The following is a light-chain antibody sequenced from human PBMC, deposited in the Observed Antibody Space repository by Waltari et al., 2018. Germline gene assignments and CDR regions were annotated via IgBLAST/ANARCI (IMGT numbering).Light chain of an antibody. V-gene: IGKV2-28*01. Sequence: DTEMTQSPLSLPVTPGEPASISCRSSQSLLHRNGYNYLDWYLQKPGQSPQLLIYLGSNRASGVPDRFRGSGSGTDFTLKISRVEAEDVGVYYCMQSLQTPWTFGQGTKVEIK. CDR3: MQSLQTPWT. J-gene: IGKJ1*01. CDR2: LGS. CDR1: QSLLHRNGYNY.